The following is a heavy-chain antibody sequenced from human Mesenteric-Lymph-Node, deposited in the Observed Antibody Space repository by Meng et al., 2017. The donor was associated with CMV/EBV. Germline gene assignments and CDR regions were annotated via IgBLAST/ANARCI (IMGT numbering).Heavy chain of an antibody. CDR1: GFTFSSYE. V-gene: IGHV3-48*03. Sequence: GESLKISCAASGFTFSSYEMNWVRQAPGKGLEWVSYISSSGSTIYYADSVKGRFTISRDNAKNSLYLQMNSLRGEDTAMYYCALTFYYDSRGSYHWGQGTLVTVSS. CDR3: ALTFYYDSRGSYH. CDR2: ISSSGSTI. D-gene: IGHD3-22*01. J-gene: IGHJ5*02.